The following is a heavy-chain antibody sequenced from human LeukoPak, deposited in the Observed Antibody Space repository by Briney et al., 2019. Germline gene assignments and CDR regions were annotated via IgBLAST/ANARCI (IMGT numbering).Heavy chain of an antibody. CDR1: GFTFSDYY. CDR3: ARDANVDTAMASYFDY. Sequence: GGSLRLSCAASGFTFSDYYMSWLRQAPGKGVEGVANIKEDGREKYYVDCGKGRFTISRDNANNSLYLQMNSLRAEDTAVYYCARDANVDTAMASYFDYWGQGTLVTVSS. J-gene: IGHJ4*02. CDR2: IKEDGREK. V-gene: IGHV3-7*01. D-gene: IGHD5-18*01.